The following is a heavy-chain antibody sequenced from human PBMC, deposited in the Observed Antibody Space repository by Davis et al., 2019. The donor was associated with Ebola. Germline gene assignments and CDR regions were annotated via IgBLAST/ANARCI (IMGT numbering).Heavy chain of an antibody. CDR1: GYTFTSYA. J-gene: IGHJ6*02. CDR3: ARVDTIFGVEHYGMDV. D-gene: IGHD3-3*01. CDR2: INAGNGNT. V-gene: IGHV1-3*01. Sequence: AASVKVSCKASGYTFTSYAMHWVRQAPGQRLEWMGWINAGNGNTKYSQKLQGRVTMTTDTSTSTAYMELRSLRSDDTAVYYCARVDTIFGVEHYGMDVWGQGTTVTVSS.